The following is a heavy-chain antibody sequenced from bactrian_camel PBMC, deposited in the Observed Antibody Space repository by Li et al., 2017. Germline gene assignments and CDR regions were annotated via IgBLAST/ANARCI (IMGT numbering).Heavy chain of an antibody. CDR3: AVKVLPEGY. V-gene: IGHV3S40*01. D-gene: IGHD6*01. CDR2: ITSGGGVSL. CDR1: GFPFTSYG. Sequence: QLVESGGGLVQPGGSLRLSCAASGFPFTSYGMLWVRQAPGKGLEWVSGITSGGGVSLYYADSVKGRFTISRDNAKNTLYLQMNSLKTEDTAVFYCAVKVLPEGYWGQGTQVTVS. J-gene: IGHJ4*01.